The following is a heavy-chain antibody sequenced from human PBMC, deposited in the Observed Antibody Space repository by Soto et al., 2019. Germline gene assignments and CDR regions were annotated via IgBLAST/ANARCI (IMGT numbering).Heavy chain of an antibody. CDR1: DYTFTRYG. CDR3: AKNGRTPFYYSGRDV. CDR2: ISGYNGDT. Sequence: QGQLVQSRAELQTPGASVKVSCKASDYTFTRYGISWVRQAPGQGLEWMGWISGYNGDTNYAQKFQGRVTMTIYTPTTTAYMELRTLTSADPALYYCAKNGRTPFYYSGRDVWGQGTTVTVSS. J-gene: IGHJ6*02. V-gene: IGHV1-18*01. D-gene: IGHD2-8*01.